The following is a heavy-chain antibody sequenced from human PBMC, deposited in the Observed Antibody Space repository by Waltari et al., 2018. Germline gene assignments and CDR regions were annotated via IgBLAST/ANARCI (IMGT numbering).Heavy chain of an antibody. Sequence: QLQLQESGPGLVKPSETLSLTCTVSGGSISSSSYYWGWIRQPPGKGLEWIGSIYYSGSTYYNPSLKSRVTISVDTSKNQFSLKLSSVTAADTAVYYCARAKGRTGDVYYLDYWGQGTLVTVSS. CDR3: ARAKGRTGDVYYLDY. CDR2: IYYSGST. D-gene: IGHD7-27*01. J-gene: IGHJ4*02. V-gene: IGHV4-39*07. CDR1: GGSISSSSYY.